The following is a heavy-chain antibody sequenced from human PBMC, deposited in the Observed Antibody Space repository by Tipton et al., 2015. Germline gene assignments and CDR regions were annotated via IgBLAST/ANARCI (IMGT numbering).Heavy chain of an antibody. Sequence: TLSLTCDVSGYSISSGYYWIWIRQPPGKRLEWIGYIDFRGSTEYNPSVKSRVSISVDRSKNQFSLRLNSVTAADTAVYFCARDAWAGDSRGFYYIYWGQGTLVRVSS. D-gene: IGHD3-22*01. CDR3: ARDAWAGDSRGFYYIY. CDR1: GYSISSGYY. CDR2: IDFRGST. J-gene: IGHJ4*02. V-gene: IGHV4-28*03.